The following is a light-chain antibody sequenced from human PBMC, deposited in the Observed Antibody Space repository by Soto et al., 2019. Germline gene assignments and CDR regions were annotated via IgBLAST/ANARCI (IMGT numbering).Light chain of an antibody. J-gene: IGKJ1*01. V-gene: IGKV1-5*01. CDR2: DAS. CDR3: QQYNSFPAT. CDR1: QSLGNW. Sequence: DIQMTQSPSTLSASVGDRVTITCRASQSLGNWLAWYQQQPGKAPELLIHDASGLENGVSSRFSGSGSGTEFTLTISSLQPDDFATYICQQYNSFPATFGQGTRVDFK.